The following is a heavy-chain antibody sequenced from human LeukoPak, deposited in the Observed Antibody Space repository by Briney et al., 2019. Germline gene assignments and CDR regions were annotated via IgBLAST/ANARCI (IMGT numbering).Heavy chain of an antibody. CDR3: AKLGDITGYYRNPMKTNFDY. V-gene: IGHV3-23*01. D-gene: IGHD3-22*01. Sequence: GGSLSLSCAASGFTFSTYVMTWVRQAPGRGLEWVSAIINSGGNTYYADSVKGRFTISRDNSKNTLYLQMNSLRAEDTAVYYCAKLGDITGYYRNPMKTNFDYWGQGTLVTVSS. J-gene: IGHJ4*02. CDR1: GFTFSTYV. CDR2: IINSGGNT.